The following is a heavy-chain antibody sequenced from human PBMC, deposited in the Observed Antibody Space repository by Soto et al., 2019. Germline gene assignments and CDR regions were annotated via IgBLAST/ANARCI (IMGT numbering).Heavy chain of an antibody. CDR1: GYTFTSYG. J-gene: IGHJ6*02. D-gene: IGHD3-3*01. Sequence: ASVKVSCKASGYTFTSYGISWVRQAPGQGLEWMGWISAYNGNTNYAQKLQGRVTMTTDTSTSTAYMELRSLRSDDTAVYYCARDEPYYDFWSGYYRGYYYGMDVWGQGTTVTVS. CDR3: ARDEPYYDFWSGYYRGYYYGMDV. V-gene: IGHV1-18*04. CDR2: ISAYNGNT.